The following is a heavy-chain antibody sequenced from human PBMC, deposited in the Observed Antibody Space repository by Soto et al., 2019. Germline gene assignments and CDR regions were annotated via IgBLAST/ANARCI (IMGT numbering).Heavy chain of an antibody. V-gene: IGHV1-46*01. Sequence: QVQLVQSGAEVKKPGASVKVSCKAYGYTFTSYYMHWVRQAPGQGLEWMGIINPSGGSTSYAQKFQCRVTMTRDTSTSTVYMELSSLRSEDTAVYYCARDLGGSYYFDYWGQRTLVTVSS. J-gene: IGHJ4*02. CDR2: INPSGGST. D-gene: IGHD1-26*01. CDR3: ARDLGGSYYFDY. CDR1: GYTFTSYY.